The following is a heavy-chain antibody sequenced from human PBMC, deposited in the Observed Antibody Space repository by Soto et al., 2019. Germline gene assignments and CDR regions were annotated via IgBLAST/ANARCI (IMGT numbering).Heavy chain of an antibody. D-gene: IGHD3-10*01. CDR2: IHHSGST. CDR1: GGSFSDYY. Sequence: SETLSLTCAVYGGSFSDYYWTWIRQPPGKGLEWIGEIHHSGSTNYNPSLKSRVTISLDTSKNQFFLKLSSVTAADAAVYYCASYGRGTYYYGYYFHHWGQGTPVTVS. V-gene: IGHV4-34*01. CDR3: ASYGRGTYYYGYYFHH. J-gene: IGHJ4*02.